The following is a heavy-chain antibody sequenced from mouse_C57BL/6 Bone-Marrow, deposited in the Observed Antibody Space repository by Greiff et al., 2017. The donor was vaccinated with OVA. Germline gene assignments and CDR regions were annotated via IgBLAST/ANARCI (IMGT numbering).Heavy chain of an antibody. CDR2: IYPRDGST. D-gene: IGHD2-4*01. CDR3: ARYDYDATWYFDV. CDR1: GYTFTDHT. J-gene: IGHJ1*03. Sequence: QVHVKQSDAELVKPGASVKISCKVSGYTFTDHTIHWMKQRPEQGLEWIGNIYPRDGSTKYNEKFKGKATLTADKSSSPAYMQLNSRTSEDSAVYFCARYDYDATWYFDVWGTGTTVTVSS. V-gene: IGHV1-78*01.